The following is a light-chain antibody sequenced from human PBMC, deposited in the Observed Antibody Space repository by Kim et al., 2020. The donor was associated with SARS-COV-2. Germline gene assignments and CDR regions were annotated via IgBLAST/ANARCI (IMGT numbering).Light chain of an antibody. J-gene: IGLJ3*02. CDR3: AAWDDSLSGWV. CDR2: RNN. Sequence: GQRVTLSSSGSSSNIGSNYVYWYQQLPGTAPKPLIYRNNQRPSGVPDRFSGSKSGTSASLAISGLRSEDEADYYCAAWDDSLSGWVFGGGTQLTVL. V-gene: IGLV1-47*01. CDR1: SSNIGSNY.